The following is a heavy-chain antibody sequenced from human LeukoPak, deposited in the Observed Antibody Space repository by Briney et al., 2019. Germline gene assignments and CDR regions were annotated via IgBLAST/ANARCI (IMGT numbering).Heavy chain of an antibody. CDR3: ATDRYYYMDV. CDR2: ILSSGTT. Sequence: SETLSLTCSVSGGSISSYYWTWLRQPVGKGLEWIGRILSSGTTESNPSLKSRVTMSIDKAKNHLSLNLSSVTAADTAVYYCATDRYYYMDVWGKGTMVTVSS. J-gene: IGHJ6*03. D-gene: IGHD3-10*01. V-gene: IGHV4-4*07. CDR1: GGSISSYY.